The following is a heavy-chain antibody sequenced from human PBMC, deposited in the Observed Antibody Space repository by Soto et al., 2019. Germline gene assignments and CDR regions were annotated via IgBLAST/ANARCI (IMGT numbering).Heavy chain of an antibody. CDR3: ARHQGPAAGNYGMDV. CDR1: GFTFSSYS. CDR2: ISSSSSYI. Sequence: GGSLRLSCAASGFTFSSYSMNWVRQAPGKGLEWVASISSSSSYIYYADSAKGRFTISRDKAKNSLFLQMSSLRAEDTALYYCARHQGPAAGNYGMDVWGRGTTVTVSS. D-gene: IGHD6-13*01. J-gene: IGHJ6*02. V-gene: IGHV3-21*01.